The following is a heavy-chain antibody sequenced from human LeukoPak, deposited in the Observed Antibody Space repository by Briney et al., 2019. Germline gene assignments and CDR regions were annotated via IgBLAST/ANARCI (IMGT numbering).Heavy chain of an antibody. CDR3: ARVRAYYYYGMDV. Sequence: SETLSLTCAVFGGSFSGYYWSWIRQPPGKGLEWIGEINHSGSTNYNPSLKSRVTISVDTSKNQFSLKLSSVTAADTAVYYCARVRAYYYYGMDVWGQGTTVTVSS. J-gene: IGHJ6*02. CDR2: INHSGST. V-gene: IGHV4-34*01. CDR1: GGSFSGYY.